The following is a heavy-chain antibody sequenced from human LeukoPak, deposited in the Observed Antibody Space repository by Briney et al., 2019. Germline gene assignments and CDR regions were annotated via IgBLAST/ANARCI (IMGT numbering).Heavy chain of an antibody. V-gene: IGHV3-48*04. Sequence: GGSLRLSCAASGFTFSSYSMNWVRQAPGKGLEWVSYINTGSSTMYYADSVKGRFTISRDNAKNSLYLQMNSLRAEDTAVYYCARDSVVRGVLSSIYWGQGTLVTVS. CDR3: ARDSVVRGVLSSIY. D-gene: IGHD3-10*01. CDR2: INTGSSTM. J-gene: IGHJ4*02. CDR1: GFTFSSYS.